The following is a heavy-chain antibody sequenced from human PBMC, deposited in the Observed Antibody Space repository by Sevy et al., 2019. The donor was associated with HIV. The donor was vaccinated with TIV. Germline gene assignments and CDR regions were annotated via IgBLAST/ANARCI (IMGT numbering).Heavy chain of an antibody. V-gene: IGHV3-73*01. D-gene: IGHD4-17*01. CDR2: IRSKANSYAT. CDR1: GFTFSGSA. CDR3: TRRSTVTTDVDFDY. J-gene: IGHJ4*02. Sequence: GGSLRLSCAASGFTFSGSAMHWVRQASGKGLEWVGRIRSKANSYATAYAASVKGRINIYRDESKNTAYLQMNSLKTEDTAVYYCTRRSTVTTDVDFDYWGQGTLVTVSS.